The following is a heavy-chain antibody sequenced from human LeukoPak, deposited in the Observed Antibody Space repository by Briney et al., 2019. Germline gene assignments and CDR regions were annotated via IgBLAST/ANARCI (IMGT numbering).Heavy chain of an antibody. CDR1: GGTFSSYT. CDR2: IIPIFGTT. Sequence: ASVKVSCKASGGTFSSYTISWVRQAPGQGLEWMGGIIPIFGTTSYAQKFQGRVTVTTDESASTVYMELSSLRSEDTAVYYCARWARFCSSNNCYNPFDYWGQGTLVTVSS. J-gene: IGHJ4*02. V-gene: IGHV1-69*05. D-gene: IGHD2-2*02. CDR3: ARWARFCSSNNCYNPFDY.